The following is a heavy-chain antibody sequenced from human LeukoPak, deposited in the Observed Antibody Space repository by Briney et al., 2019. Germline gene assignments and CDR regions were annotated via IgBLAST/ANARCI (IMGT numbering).Heavy chain of an antibody. V-gene: IGHV4-34*01. CDR2: INHSGST. J-gene: IGHJ4*02. Sequence: PSETLSLTCAVYGGSFSGYYWSCIRQPPGKGLEWIGEINHSGSTNYNPSLKSRVTISVDTSKNQFSLKLSSVTAADTAVYYCARVAVGAPYFDYWGQGTLVTVSS. CDR3: ARVAVGAPYFDY. CDR1: GGSFSGYY. D-gene: IGHD1-26*01.